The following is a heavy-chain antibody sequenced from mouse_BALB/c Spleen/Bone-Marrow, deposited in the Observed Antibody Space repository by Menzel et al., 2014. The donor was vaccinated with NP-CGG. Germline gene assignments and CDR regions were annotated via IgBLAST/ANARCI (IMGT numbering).Heavy chain of an antibody. CDR3: ASFITTMSPWFAD. CDR1: GFTFSTYT. CDR2: ISSGGNNT. Sequence: EVKLVESGGDLVKPGGSLKLSCAASGFTFSTYTMSWVRQTPEKRLEWVATISSGGNNTYYPDSLKGRFTISRDNAKNNLYLQMSSLRSEDTALYYCASFITTMSPWFADWGQGTPVTVSA. D-gene: IGHD1-2*01. V-gene: IGHV5-9*03. J-gene: IGHJ3*01.